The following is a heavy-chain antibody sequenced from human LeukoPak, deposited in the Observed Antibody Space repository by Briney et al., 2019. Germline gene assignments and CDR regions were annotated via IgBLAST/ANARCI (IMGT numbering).Heavy chain of an antibody. J-gene: IGHJ4*02. V-gene: IGHV3-23*01. CDR3: AKDRDTYSSGRHPSFDY. CDR1: GFTFSSYA. D-gene: IGHD6-19*01. CDR2: ISGSGGST. Sequence: PGGSLRLSCAASGFTFSSYAMSWVRQAPGKGLEWVSAISGSGGSTYYADSVKGRFTISRDNSKNTLYLQMNSLRAEDTAVYYCAKDRDTYSSGRHPSFDYWGQGTLVTVSS.